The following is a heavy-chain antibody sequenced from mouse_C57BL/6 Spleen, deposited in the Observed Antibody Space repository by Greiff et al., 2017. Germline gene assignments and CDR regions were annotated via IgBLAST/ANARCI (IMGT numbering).Heavy chain of an antibody. CDR2: INPYNGGT. Sequence: EVQLQQSGPVLVKPGASVKMSCKASGYTFTDYYMNWVKQSHGKSLEWIGVINPYNGGTSYNQKFKGKATLTVDKSSSTAYMELNSLTSEDSAVYYCAPYGSSYRYFDVWGTGTTVTVSS. V-gene: IGHV1-19*01. CDR1: GYTFTDYY. CDR3: APYGSSYRYFDV. J-gene: IGHJ1*03. D-gene: IGHD1-1*01.